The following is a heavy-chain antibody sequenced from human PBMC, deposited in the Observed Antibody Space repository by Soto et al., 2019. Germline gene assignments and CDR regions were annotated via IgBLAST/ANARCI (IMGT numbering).Heavy chain of an antibody. J-gene: IGHJ6*02. Sequence: GGSLRLSCAASGFTFSSYSMNWVRQAPGKGLEWVSYISSSSSTIYYADSVKGRFTISRDNAKNSLYLQMNSLRDEDTAVYYCARDDSSSSFYYYGMDVWGQGTTVTVSS. V-gene: IGHV3-48*02. D-gene: IGHD6-6*01. CDR3: ARDDSSSSFYYYGMDV. CDR1: GFTFSSYS. CDR2: ISSSSSTI.